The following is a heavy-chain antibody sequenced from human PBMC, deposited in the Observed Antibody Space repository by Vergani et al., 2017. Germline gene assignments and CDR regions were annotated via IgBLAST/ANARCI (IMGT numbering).Heavy chain of an antibody. V-gene: IGHV3-15*01. J-gene: IGHJ4*02. CDR1: GFTFSNAW. CDR2: IKSKTDGGTT. CDR3: ARDAHYYDSGGDY. Sequence: EVQLVESGGGLVKPGGSLRLSCAASGFTFSNAWMNWVRQTPGKGLEWVGRIKSKTDGGTTDYAAPVKGRFTISRDNAKNSLYLQMNSLRAEDTAVYYCARDAHYYDSGGDYWGQGTLVTVSS. D-gene: IGHD3-22*01.